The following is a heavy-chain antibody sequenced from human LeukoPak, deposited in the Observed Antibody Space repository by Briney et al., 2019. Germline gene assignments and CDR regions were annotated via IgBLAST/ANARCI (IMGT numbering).Heavy chain of an antibody. CDR1: GFTFSSYE. CDR3: ARGPGGAFDF. D-gene: IGHD1-1*01. J-gene: IGHJ3*01. V-gene: IGHV3-48*03. Sequence: HTGGSLRLSCAASGFTFSSYEMNWVRQAPGKGLGWVSYISSSGSTIYYADSVKGRFTISRDNAKNSLYLQINTLRAEDTAVYYCARGPGGAFDFWGQGAIVTVSS. CDR2: ISSSGSTI.